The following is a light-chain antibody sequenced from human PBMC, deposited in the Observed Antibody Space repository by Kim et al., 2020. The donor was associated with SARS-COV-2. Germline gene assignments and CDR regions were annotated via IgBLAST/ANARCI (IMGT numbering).Light chain of an antibody. CDR1: NHGGKP. V-gene: IGLV3-21*01. Sequence: PGKTAGFTGGGGNHGGKPVNEYQQKPGQAPTLVIYYDSDRPSGIPERFSGSNSGNTATLTISRVEAGDEADYYCQVYDSSSDHVVFGGGTQLTVL. CDR3: QVYDSSSDHVV. J-gene: IGLJ2*01. CDR2: YDS.